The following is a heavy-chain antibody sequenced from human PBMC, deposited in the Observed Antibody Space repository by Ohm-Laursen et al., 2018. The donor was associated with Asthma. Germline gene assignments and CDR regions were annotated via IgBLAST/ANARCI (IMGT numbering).Heavy chain of an antibody. CDR1: GGSISSSSYY. CDR2: IYYSGST. D-gene: IGHD2-8*02. CDR3: ARDDCTGGVCYGRPYYYYGMDV. V-gene: IGHV4-39*07. Sequence: SDTLSLTCIVSGGSISSSSYYWGWIRQPPGKGLEWIGSIYYSGSTYYNPSLKSRVTISVDTSKNQFSLKLSSVTAADTAVYYCARDDCTGGVCYGRPYYYYGMDVWGQGTTVTVSS. J-gene: IGHJ6*02.